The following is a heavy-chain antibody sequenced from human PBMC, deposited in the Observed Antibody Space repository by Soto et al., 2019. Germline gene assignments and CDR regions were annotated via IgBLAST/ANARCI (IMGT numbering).Heavy chain of an antibody. V-gene: IGHV4-34*01. CDR1: GGSFSGYY. CDR2: INHSGST. Sequence: PSETLSLTCAVYGGSFSGYYWSWIRQPPGKGLEWIGEINHSGSTNYNPSLKSRVTISVDTSKNQFSLKLSSVTAADTAVYYCARGPFRADFDYWGQGTLVTVSS. CDR3: ARGPFRADFDY. D-gene: IGHD1-26*01. J-gene: IGHJ4*02.